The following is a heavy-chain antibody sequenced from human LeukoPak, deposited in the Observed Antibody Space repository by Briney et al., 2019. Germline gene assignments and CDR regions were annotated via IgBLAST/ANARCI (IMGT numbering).Heavy chain of an antibody. CDR2: INHSGST. CDR3: ARVSYCSSTSCYGFYYYYYMDV. CDR1: GGSFSGNY. V-gene: IGHV4-34*01. Sequence: SETLSLTCAVYGGSFSGNYWSWIRQPPGKGLEWIGEINHSGSTNHDPSLKSRVTISVDTSKNQFSLKLSSVTAADTAVYYCARVSYCSSTSCYGFYYYYYMDVWGKGTTVTVSS. J-gene: IGHJ6*03. D-gene: IGHD2-2*01.